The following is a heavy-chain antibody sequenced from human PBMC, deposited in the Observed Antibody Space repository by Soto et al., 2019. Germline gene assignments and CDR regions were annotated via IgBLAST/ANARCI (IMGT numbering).Heavy chain of an antibody. CDR2: IYHSGST. CDR3: ARAPHHDYGDPSAFDY. J-gene: IGHJ4*02. CDR1: SGSISSSNW. V-gene: IGHV4-4*02. D-gene: IGHD4-17*01. Sequence: QVQLQESGPGLVKPLGTLSLTCAVSSGSISSSNWWSWVRQPPGKGLEWIGEIYHSGSTNYNPSLKSRVTISVDKSKNQFSLKLSSVTAADTAVYYCARAPHHDYGDPSAFDYWGQGTLVTVSS.